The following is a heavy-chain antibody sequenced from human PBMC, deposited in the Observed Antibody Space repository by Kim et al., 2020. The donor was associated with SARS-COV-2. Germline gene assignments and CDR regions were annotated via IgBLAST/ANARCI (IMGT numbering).Heavy chain of an antibody. CDR1: GGSISSYY. J-gene: IGHJ4*02. V-gene: IGHV4-59*13. CDR2: IYYSGST. Sequence: SETLSLTCTVSGGSISSYYWSWIRQPPGTGLEWIGFIYYSGSTNYNPSLKSRVTISVDTSKTQFSLKLRSVTAADTAVYYWARGQHQRLGSLDYWGQGTLVTVTS. CDR3: ARGQHQRLGSLDY. D-gene: IGHD6-25*01.